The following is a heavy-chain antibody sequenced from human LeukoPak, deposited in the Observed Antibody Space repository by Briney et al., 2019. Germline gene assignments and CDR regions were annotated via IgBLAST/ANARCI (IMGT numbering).Heavy chain of an antibody. V-gene: IGHV1-18*04. J-gene: IGHJ3*02. CDR1: GYTFTSFG. CDR3: ARGCSSTSCYPDAFDI. Sequence: ASVKVSCKASGYTFTSFGITWVRQAPGQGLEWIGWISNFDAKTNYAQKFDGRVTMTRDTSISTAYMELSRLRSDDTAVYYCARGCSSTSCYPDAFDIWGQGTMVTVSS. D-gene: IGHD2-2*01. CDR2: ISNFDAKT.